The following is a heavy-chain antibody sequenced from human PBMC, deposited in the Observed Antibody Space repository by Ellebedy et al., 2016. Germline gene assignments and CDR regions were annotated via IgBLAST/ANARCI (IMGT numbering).Heavy chain of an antibody. V-gene: IGHV3-23*01. CDR1: GLNFNTFL. CDR3: RQGHYADF. J-gene: IGHJ4*02. CDR2: ISAGSDTT. Sequence: GGSLRLXCTASGLNFNTFLMSWVRQAPGKGLEWVSTISAGSDTTRLADSVKGRFTISRDSSKNSVYLRMNNLRVEDTAVYYCRQGHYADFWGQGTLVTVSS.